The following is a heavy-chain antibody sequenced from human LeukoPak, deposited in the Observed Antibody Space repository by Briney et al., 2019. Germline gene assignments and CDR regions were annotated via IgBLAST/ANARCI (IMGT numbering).Heavy chain of an antibody. CDR2: IRYDGINK. D-gene: IGHD1-1*01. V-gene: IGHV3-30*02. CDR3: TRVRYIRGPDHFYMDV. CDR1: GFTFSTHG. Sequence: PGGSLRLSCAASGFTFSTHGMHWVRQAPGKGLEWVAFIRYDGINKYYADSVKGRFTISRDSFKNTLYLQMNSLRPEDTAVYYCTRVRYIRGPDHFYMDVWGKGTTVTISS. J-gene: IGHJ6*03.